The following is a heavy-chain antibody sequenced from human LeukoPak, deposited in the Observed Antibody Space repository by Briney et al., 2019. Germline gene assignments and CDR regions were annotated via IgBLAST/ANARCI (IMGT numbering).Heavy chain of an antibody. CDR3: ARDTFQPGLIDS. CDR2: INTDSSDI. Sequence: PGGSLRLSCAASGFTFSRYAMNWVRQAPGKGLEWVSYINTDSSDIHYADSVKGRFTISRDNARNTLYLQLSSPRAEDSGVYYCARDTFQPGLIDSWGQGTLVTVSS. D-gene: IGHD2-2*01. J-gene: IGHJ4*02. CDR1: GFTFSRYA. V-gene: IGHV3-21*05.